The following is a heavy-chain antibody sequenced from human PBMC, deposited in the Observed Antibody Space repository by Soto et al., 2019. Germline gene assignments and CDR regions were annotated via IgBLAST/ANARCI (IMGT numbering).Heavy chain of an antibody. CDR2: ISGSGGST. CDR3: AKGADTAMVIYYYGMDV. D-gene: IGHD5-18*01. CDR1: GFTFSSYA. Sequence: GGSLRLSCAASGFTFSSYAMSWVRQAPGKGLEWVSAISGSGGSTYYADSVKGRFTISRDNSKNTLYLQMNSLRAEDTAVYYCAKGADTAMVIYYYGMDVWGQGTTVTVSS. J-gene: IGHJ6*02. V-gene: IGHV3-23*01.